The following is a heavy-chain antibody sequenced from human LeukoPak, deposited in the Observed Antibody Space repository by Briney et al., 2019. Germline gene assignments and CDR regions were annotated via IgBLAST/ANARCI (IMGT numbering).Heavy chain of an antibody. Sequence: SQTLSLTCAISGDSVSSNSAAWNWIRQSPSRGLEWLGRTYYRSKWYNDYAVSVKSRITINPDTSKNQFSLQLNSVTPEDTAVYYCVRDQPETYYYDSSGYYYVNWFDPWGQGTLVTVSS. D-gene: IGHD3-22*01. V-gene: IGHV6-1*01. CDR1: GDSVSSNSAA. J-gene: IGHJ5*02. CDR2: TYYRSKWYN. CDR3: VRDQPETYYYDSSGYYYVNWFDP.